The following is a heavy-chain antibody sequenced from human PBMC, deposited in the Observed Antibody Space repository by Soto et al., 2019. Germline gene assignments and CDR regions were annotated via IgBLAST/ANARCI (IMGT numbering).Heavy chain of an antibody. J-gene: IGHJ4*02. CDR3: AKEADYYDSSGLNFDY. D-gene: IGHD3-22*01. CDR2: ISGSGGST. CDR1: GFTFSSYA. V-gene: IGHV3-23*01. Sequence: EVQLLESGGGLVQPGGSLRLPCAASGFTFSSYAMSWVRQAPGKGLEWVSAISGSGGSTYYADSVKGRFTISRDNSKNTLYLQMNSLRAEDTAVYYCAKEADYYDSSGLNFDYWGQGTLVTVSS.